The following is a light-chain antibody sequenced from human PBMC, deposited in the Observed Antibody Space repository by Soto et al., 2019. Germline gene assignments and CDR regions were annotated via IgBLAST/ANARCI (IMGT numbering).Light chain of an antibody. CDR1: ERIYSAY. CDR3: QQYRISPLT. J-gene: IGKJ4*01. CDR2: GAS. Sequence: EVVLTQSPGTLSLSRGERATLSCRASERIYSAYLAWYQQKPGQAPRLLIYGASSRATGIPDRFSGSGSGTDFTLTISRLEPEDFAVYYCQQYRISPLTFGGGTKVDIK. V-gene: IGKV3-20*01.